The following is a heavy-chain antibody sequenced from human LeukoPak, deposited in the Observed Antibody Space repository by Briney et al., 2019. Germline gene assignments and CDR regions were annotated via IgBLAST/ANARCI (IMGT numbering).Heavy chain of an antibody. V-gene: IGHV3-11*01. J-gene: IGHJ4*02. CDR1: GFTFSEYN. D-gene: IGHD5-12*01. Sequence: GGSLRLSCAASGFTFSEYNMRWIRQAPGKGLEWVSSISRSGSTKYYADSVKGRFTISRDNAKNSLFLQMNSLRAEDTAVYNCAKDPRSYIVTTMLFQYWGQGTLVTVSS. CDR3: AKDPRSYIVTTMLFQY. CDR2: ISRSGSTK.